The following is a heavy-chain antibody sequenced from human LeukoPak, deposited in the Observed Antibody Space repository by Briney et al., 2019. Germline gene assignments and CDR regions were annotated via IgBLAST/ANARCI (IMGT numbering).Heavy chain of an antibody. CDR3: ARRARGSGSFNWFDP. Sequence: GGSLRLSCAASGFTFSSYWMHWVRQAPGKGLVWVSRINSDGSSTSYADSVKGRFTISRDNAKNTLYLQMNSLRAEDTAVYYCARRARGSGSFNWFDPWGQGTLVTVSS. J-gene: IGHJ5*02. V-gene: IGHV3-74*01. D-gene: IGHD3-10*01. CDR2: INSDGSST. CDR1: GFTFSSYW.